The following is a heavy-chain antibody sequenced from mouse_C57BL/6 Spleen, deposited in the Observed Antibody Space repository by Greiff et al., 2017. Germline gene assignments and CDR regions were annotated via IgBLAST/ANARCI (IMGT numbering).Heavy chain of an antibody. D-gene: IGHD3-2*02. V-gene: IGHV1-61*01. CDR1: GYTFTSYW. Sequence: VQLQQPGAELVRPGSSVKLSCKASGYTFTSYWMDWVKQRPGQGLEWIGNIYPSDSGTHYNQKFKDKATLTVDKSSSTAYMQLSSLTSEDSAVYCCERAAQGTAWFAYWGQGALVTAAA. J-gene: IGHJ3*01. CDR3: ERAAQGTAWFAY. CDR2: IYPSDSGT.